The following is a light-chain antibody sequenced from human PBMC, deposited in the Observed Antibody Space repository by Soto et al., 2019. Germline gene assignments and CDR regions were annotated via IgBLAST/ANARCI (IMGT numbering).Light chain of an antibody. CDR1: QSVSSSY. CDR3: QQYGSSPT. J-gene: IGKJ1*01. CDR2: GVS. V-gene: IGKV3-20*01. Sequence: EIFFAQSPGTLSLSPVERATLSCMASQSVSSSYLAWYQQKPGQAPRLLIYGVSSRATGIPDRFSGSGSGTDFTLTISRLEPEDFAVYYCQQYGSSPTFGQGTKVDIK.